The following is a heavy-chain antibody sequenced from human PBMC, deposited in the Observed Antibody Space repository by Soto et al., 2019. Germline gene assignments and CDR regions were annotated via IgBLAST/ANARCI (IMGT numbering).Heavy chain of an antibody. Sequence: SETLSLTCTVSGGSVSSSTYYWGWIRQPPGKGLEWIGTIYYSGVTYYNPSLQSRVTISVDTSKNQFSLRLSFVTAADAALYFCARQDVRAWGRFDPWGQGTLVTVSS. CDR3: ARQDVRAWGRFDP. D-gene: IGHD7-27*01. V-gene: IGHV4-39*01. J-gene: IGHJ5*02. CDR2: IYYSGVT. CDR1: GGSVSSSTYY.